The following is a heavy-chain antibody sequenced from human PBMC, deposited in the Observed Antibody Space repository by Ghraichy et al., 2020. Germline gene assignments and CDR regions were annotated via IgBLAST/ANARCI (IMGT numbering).Heavy chain of an antibody. V-gene: IGHV4-39*01. CDR3: ATIGRGSGYLGLYYYYMDV. CDR2: IYYSGST. CDR1: GGSISSSSYY. Sequence: ESLNISCTVSGGSISSSSYYWGWIRQPPGKGLEWIGSIYYSGSTYYNPSLKSRVTISVDTSKNQFSLKLSSVTAADTAVYYCATIGRGSGYLGLYYYYMDVWGKGTTVTVSS. D-gene: IGHD3-3*01. J-gene: IGHJ6*03.